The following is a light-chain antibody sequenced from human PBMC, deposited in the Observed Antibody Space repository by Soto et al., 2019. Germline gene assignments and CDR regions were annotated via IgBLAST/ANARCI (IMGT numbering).Light chain of an antibody. Sequence: QSVLTQSSSASASLGSSVKLTCTLSSGDSSYIIAWHQQQPGKAPRYLMKLEGSGNYNKGSGVPDRFSGSSSGADRYLTISNLQFEDEADYYCETWDSNIWVFGGGTKLTVL. CDR1: SGDSSYI. CDR3: ETWDSNIWV. V-gene: IGLV4-60*02. J-gene: IGLJ3*02. CDR2: LEGSGNY.